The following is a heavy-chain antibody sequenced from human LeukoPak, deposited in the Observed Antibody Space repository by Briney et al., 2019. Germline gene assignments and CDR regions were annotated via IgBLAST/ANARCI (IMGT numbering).Heavy chain of an antibody. CDR3: TRVKRYFDWQTNYGMDV. D-gene: IGHD3-9*01. CDR2: IRSKAYGGTT. V-gene: IGHV3-49*03. J-gene: IGHJ6*02. Sequence: GGSLRLSCTASGFTFGDYAMSWFRQAPGKGLEWVGFIRSKAYGGTTEYAASVKGRFTISSDDSKSIAYLQMNSLKTEDTAVYYCTRVKRYFDWQTNYGMDVWGQGTTVTVSS. CDR1: GFTFGDYA.